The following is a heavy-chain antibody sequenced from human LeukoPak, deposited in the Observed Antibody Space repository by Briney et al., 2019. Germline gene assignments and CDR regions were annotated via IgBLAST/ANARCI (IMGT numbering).Heavy chain of an antibody. CDR1: GFTFSSYE. D-gene: IGHD6-19*01. J-gene: IGHJ3*02. Sequence: GGSLRLSCAASGFTFSSYEMSWVRQAPGKGLEWVSYISSSGSTIYYADSVKGRFTISRDNAKNSLYLQMNSLRAEDTAVYYCARDSSGWEYAFDTWGQGTMVTVSS. V-gene: IGHV3-48*03. CDR3: ARDSSGWEYAFDT. CDR2: ISSSGSTI.